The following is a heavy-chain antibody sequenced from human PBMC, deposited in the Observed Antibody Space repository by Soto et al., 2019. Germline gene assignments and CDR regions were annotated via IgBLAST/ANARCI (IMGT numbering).Heavy chain of an antibody. V-gene: IGHV1-46*01. CDR3: ARVGCSSTSCSYYYYAMDV. Sequence: QVQLVQSGAEVKKPGASVKVSCKASGYTFSSYYMHWVRQAPGKGLEWMGMINPSGGSTTYAQKFQGRVTMTRETCTSIVYMELSSLRSEDTAVYYCARVGCSSTSCSYYYYAMDVWGQGTTVTVSS. CDR2: INPSGGST. CDR1: GYTFSSYY. D-gene: IGHD2-2*01. J-gene: IGHJ6*02.